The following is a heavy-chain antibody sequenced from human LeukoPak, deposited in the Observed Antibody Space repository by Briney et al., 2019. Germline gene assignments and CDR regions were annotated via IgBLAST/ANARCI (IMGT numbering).Heavy chain of an antibody. V-gene: IGHV1-18*01. Sequence: RASVTVSFKASGYTFTIYGISWVRQAPGQGREWMGWISAYNGNTNYAQKLQGRVTMTTDTSTSTAYMELRSLRSDDTAVYYCARDFYYGSGSYYNPNWFDPWGQGTLVTVSS. CDR3: ARDFYYGSGSYYNPNWFDP. CDR1: GYTFTIYG. CDR2: ISAYNGNT. J-gene: IGHJ5*02. D-gene: IGHD3-10*01.